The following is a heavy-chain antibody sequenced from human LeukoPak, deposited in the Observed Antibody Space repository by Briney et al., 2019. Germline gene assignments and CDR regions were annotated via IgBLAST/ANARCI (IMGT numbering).Heavy chain of an antibody. CDR2: ISSSSSTI. CDR1: GFTFSNYG. J-gene: IGHJ4*02. CDR3: AKDKDEGDYYGSAACDY. Sequence: GGSLRLSCAASGFTFSNYGMNWVRQAPGKGLEWVSYISSSSSTIYYADSVKGRFTISRDNAKNSLYLQMNSLRAEDTAVYYCAKDKDEGDYYGSAACDYWGQGTLVTVSS. D-gene: IGHD3-10*01. V-gene: IGHV3-48*01.